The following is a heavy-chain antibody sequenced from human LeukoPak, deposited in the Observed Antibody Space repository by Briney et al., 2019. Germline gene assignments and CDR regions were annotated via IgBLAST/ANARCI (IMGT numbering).Heavy chain of an antibody. J-gene: IGHJ5*02. D-gene: IGHD6-13*01. CDR3: AKASSRQQLVRGGFDP. CDR1: GFTFSSYG. CDR2: ISGSGGST. V-gene: IGHV3-23*01. Sequence: GGTLRLSCAASGFTFSSYGMSWVRQAPGKGLEWVSAISGSGGSTYYADSVKGRFTISRDNSKNTLYLQMNSLRAEDTAVYYCAKASSRQQLVRGGFDPWGQGTLVTVSS.